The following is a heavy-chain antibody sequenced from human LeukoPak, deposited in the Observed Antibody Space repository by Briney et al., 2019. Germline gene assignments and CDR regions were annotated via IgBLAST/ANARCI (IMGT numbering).Heavy chain of an antibody. D-gene: IGHD1-26*01. J-gene: IGHJ6*03. CDR3: AKGRGWEASYYYYYMDV. CDR1: GFAFSSYG. Sequence: GGSLRLSCAASGFAFSSYGIHWVRQAPGKGLEWVAFIRYDGSNKYYTDSVKGRFTISRDNSKNTLYLQMNSLRAEDTAVYYCAKGRGWEASYYYYYMDVWGKGTTVTISS. CDR2: IRYDGSNK. V-gene: IGHV3-30*02.